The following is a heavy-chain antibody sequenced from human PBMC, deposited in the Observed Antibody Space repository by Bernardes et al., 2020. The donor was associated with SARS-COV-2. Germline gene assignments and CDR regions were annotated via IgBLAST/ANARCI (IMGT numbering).Heavy chain of an antibody. D-gene: IGHD3-22*01. Sequence: GGSLRLSCAASGFTFSSYWMHWVRQAPGKGPVWVSRISSDGITTRYADSVKGRFTISRDNAKKTLYLQMNSLRAEDTAVYYCTRDYNYDRSGCDFWGQGTLVTVSS. CDR3: TRDYNYDRSGCDF. CDR2: ISSDGITT. J-gene: IGHJ4*02. CDR1: GFTFSSYW. V-gene: IGHV3-74*01.